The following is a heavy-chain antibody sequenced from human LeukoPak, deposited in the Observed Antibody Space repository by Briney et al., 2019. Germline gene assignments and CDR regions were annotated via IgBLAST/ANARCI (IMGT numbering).Heavy chain of an antibody. D-gene: IGHD6-6*01. CDR2: IYYSGST. CDR3: ARARIAARPFDY. J-gene: IGHJ4*02. V-gene: IGHV4-59*01. CDR1: GGSISSYY. Sequence: SSETLSLTCTVSGGSISSYYWSWIRQPPGKGLEWIGYIYYSGSTNYNPSLKSRVTISVDTSKNQFSLKLSSVTAADTAVYYCARARIAARPFDYWGQGTLVTVSS.